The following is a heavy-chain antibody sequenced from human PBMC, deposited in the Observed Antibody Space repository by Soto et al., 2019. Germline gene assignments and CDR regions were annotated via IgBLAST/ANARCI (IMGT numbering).Heavy chain of an antibody. CDR3: ARGHDPIVNYYFDY. CDR2: IYYSGST. V-gene: IGHV4-31*03. CDR1: GGSISSGDYY. Sequence: QVQLQESGTGLVKPSQTLSRTYTVSGGSISSGDYYWSWIRQHPGKVLEWIGYIYYSGSTYYNPSLKSRVTISVDTSKNQFSLKRSSVTAADTAVYYWARGHDPIVNYYFDYWGQGTLVTVSS. J-gene: IGHJ4*02. D-gene: IGHD1-20*01.